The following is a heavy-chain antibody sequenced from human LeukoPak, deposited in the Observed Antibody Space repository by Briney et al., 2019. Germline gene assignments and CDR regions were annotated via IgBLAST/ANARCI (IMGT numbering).Heavy chain of an antibody. CDR1: GGSISSYY. J-gene: IGHJ4*02. Sequence: SETLSLTCTVSGGSISSYYWSWIRQPPGKGLEWIGYIYYSGSTNYNPSLKSRVTISVDTSKNQFSLKLSSVTAADTAVYYRARVRGYQPLLDYFDYWGQGTLVTVSS. D-gene: IGHD2-2*01. CDR2: IYYSGST. V-gene: IGHV4-59*01. CDR3: ARVRGYQPLLDYFDY.